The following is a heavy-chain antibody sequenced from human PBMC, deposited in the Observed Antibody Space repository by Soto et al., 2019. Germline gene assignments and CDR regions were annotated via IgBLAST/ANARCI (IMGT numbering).Heavy chain of an antibody. CDR3: ARVFIRDGYFDY. CDR2: VFYNGNA. Sequence: SETLSLTCTVSGASVSSSIHYWSWIRQPPGKGLEWVGYVFYNGNANYNPSLESRVTVSVDTSKNLFSLRLNSATAADTAVYFCARVFIRDGYFDYWGQGTPVTVSS. D-gene: IGHD4-17*01. CDR1: GASVSSSIHY. J-gene: IGHJ4*02. V-gene: IGHV4-61*01.